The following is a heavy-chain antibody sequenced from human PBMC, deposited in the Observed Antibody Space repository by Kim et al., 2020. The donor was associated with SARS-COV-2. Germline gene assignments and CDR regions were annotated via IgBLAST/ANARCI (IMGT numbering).Heavy chain of an antibody. CDR3: GGGHYGL. CDR2: VDNVGGT. CDR1: DYSVATNF. Sequence: GGSLRLSCAASDYSVATNFMTWVHQAPGKGLEWVSLVDNVGGTYYADFVKGRFTISRDISKNTLNLQMNSLRVDDTAVYYCGGGHYGLWGQGTLVTVSS. D-gene: IGHD3-16*01. V-gene: IGHV3-53*01. J-gene: IGHJ4*02.